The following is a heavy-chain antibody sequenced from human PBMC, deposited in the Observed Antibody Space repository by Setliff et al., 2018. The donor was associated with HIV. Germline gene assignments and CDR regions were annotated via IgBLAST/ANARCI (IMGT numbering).Heavy chain of an antibody. Sequence: LSLTCTVSDSGTYYWSWIRQPAGKGLEWIGRVSSRGDTNYNPSLKSRVTMSVDTSKNQFSLKLRSVIAADTAVYYCARIFGDQGYYYGMDVWGQGTTVTVSS. CDR3: ARIFGDQGYYYGMDV. V-gene: IGHV4-4*07. CDR2: VSSRGDT. CDR1: DSGTYY. D-gene: IGHD3-3*01. J-gene: IGHJ6*02.